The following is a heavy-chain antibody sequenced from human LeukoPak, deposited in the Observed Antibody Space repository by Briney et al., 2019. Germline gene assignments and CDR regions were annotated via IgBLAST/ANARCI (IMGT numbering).Heavy chain of an antibody. D-gene: IGHD2-15*01. V-gene: IGHV4-4*07. CDR2: IYTSGST. Sequence: PSETLSLTCTVSGGSISSYYWSWIRQPAGKGLEWIGRIYTSGSTNYNPSLKSRVTMSADTSKNQFSLKLSSVTAADTAVYYCARDQGYCSGGSCRNWFDPWGQGTLVTVSS. J-gene: IGHJ5*02. CDR3: ARDQGYCSGGSCRNWFDP. CDR1: GGSISSYY.